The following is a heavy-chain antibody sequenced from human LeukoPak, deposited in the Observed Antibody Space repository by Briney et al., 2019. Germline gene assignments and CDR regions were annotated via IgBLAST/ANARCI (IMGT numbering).Heavy chain of an antibody. Sequence: GGSLRLSCAASGFTFSSYAMSWVRQAPGKGLEWVSAISGSGGSTYYADSVKGRFTISRDNSKNTLYLQINSLRAEDTAVYYCAKDNRAVAGMERFDYWGQGTLVTVSS. D-gene: IGHD6-19*01. CDR1: GFTFSSYA. CDR2: ISGSGGST. V-gene: IGHV3-23*01. J-gene: IGHJ4*02. CDR3: AKDNRAVAGMERFDY.